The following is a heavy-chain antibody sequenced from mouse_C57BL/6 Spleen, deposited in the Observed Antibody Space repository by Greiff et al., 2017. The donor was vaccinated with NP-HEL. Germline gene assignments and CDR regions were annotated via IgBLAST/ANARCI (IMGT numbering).Heavy chain of an antibody. J-gene: IGHJ4*01. CDR1: GFTFSDYG. V-gene: IGHV5-17*03. Sequence: EVQGVESGGGLVKPGGSLKLSCAASGFTFSDYGMHWVRQAPEKGLEWVAYISSGGDYIYYADTVKGRFTISRDNARNTLYLQMSSLKSEDTAMYYCTRGVDYWGQGTSVTVSS. CDR2: ISSGGDYI. CDR3: TRGVDY.